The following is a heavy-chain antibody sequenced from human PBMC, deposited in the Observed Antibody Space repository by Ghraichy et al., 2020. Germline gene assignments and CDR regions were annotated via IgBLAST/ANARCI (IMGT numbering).Heavy chain of an antibody. V-gene: IGHV3-9*01. J-gene: IGHJ3*01. D-gene: IGHD3-9*01. CDR3: VKVNSDWFEAAFDL. CDR2: VSWNSGSV. CDR1: GFKFDDYA. Sequence: GGSLRLSCAASGFKFDDYAMHWVRQAPGKGLEWVSGVSWNSGSVGYADSVKGRFTISRDNAKKSLYLQMHSLRTEDTALYYCVKVNSDWFEAAFDLWGQGTTVTVSS.